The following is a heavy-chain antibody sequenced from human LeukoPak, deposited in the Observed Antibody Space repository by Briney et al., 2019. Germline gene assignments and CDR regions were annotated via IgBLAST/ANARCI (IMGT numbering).Heavy chain of an antibody. CDR3: AKDREPRGRAVAGYDY. CDR1: GFTFSGYH. Sequence: GGSLRLSCAASGFTFSGYHINWVRQAPGKGLEWISYISTAGTTIYYADSVKGRFAISRDNAKRSLYLQMHSLRAEDTAVYYCAKDREPRGRAVAGYDYWGQGTLVTVSS. D-gene: IGHD6-19*01. CDR2: ISTAGTTI. J-gene: IGHJ4*02. V-gene: IGHV3-48*01.